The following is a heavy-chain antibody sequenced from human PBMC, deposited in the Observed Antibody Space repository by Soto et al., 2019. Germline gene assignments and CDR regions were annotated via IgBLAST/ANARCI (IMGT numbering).Heavy chain of an antibody. D-gene: IGHD6-6*01. CDR2: IIPILGIA. V-gene: IGHV1-69*04. J-gene: IGHJ6*03. CDR1: GGTFSSYT. Sequence: GASVKVSCKASGGTFSSYTISWVRQAPGQGLEWMGRIIPILGIANYAQKFQGRVTITADKSTSTAYMELSSLRSEDTAVYYCARDYMGSIAARQGARSSGYYYYYMDVWGKGTTVTVSS. CDR3: ARDYMGSIAARQGARSSGYYYYYMDV.